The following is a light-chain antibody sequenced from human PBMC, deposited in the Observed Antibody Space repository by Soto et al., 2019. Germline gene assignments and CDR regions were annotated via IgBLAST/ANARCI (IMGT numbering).Light chain of an antibody. CDR1: SSNIGSYP. CDR2: SDD. J-gene: IGLJ1*01. V-gene: IGLV1-47*02. Sequence: QSVLTQSPSASGTPGQRVTISCYGSSSNIGSYPVYWYQQLPGTAPKLLINSDDQRPSGVPDRFSASKSGTSASLAISGHRSEDEADYYCAAWDASLSGHVFGAGTKVTVL. CDR3: AAWDASLSGHV.